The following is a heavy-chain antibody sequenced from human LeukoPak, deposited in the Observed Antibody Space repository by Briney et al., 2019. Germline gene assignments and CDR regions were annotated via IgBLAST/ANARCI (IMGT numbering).Heavy chain of an antibody. D-gene: IGHD3-9*01. Sequence: GGSLRLSCAASGFTFSSYPMHWVRQAPGKGLEWVAVISYDGSNKYYADSVKGRFTISRDNSKNTLYLQMNSLRAEDTAVYYCARIPLFTIPFDYWGQGTLVTVSS. J-gene: IGHJ4*02. CDR2: ISYDGSNK. CDR3: ARIPLFTIPFDY. CDR1: GFTFSSYP. V-gene: IGHV3-30-3*01.